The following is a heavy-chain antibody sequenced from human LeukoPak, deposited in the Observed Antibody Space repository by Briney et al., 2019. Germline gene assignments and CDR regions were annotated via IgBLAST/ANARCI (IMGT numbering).Heavy chain of an antibody. CDR1: GGSISGTTYS. CDR3: ARAGIDFVVVPAPMAFDY. CDR2: IYYSGST. J-gene: IGHJ4*02. D-gene: IGHD2-2*01. V-gene: IGHV4-39*07. Sequence: SETLSLTCTVSGGSISGTTYSWGWIRQPPGKGLEWIGTIYYSGSTYYNPSLKSRLTISVDTSKNQFSLKLSSVTAADTAVYYCARAGIDFVVVPAPMAFDYWGQGTLVTVSS.